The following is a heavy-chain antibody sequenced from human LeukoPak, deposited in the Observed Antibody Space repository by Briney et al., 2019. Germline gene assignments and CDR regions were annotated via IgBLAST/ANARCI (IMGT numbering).Heavy chain of an antibody. V-gene: IGHV1-18*01. CDR3: ARVSMVRGVIITGYYYYMDV. D-gene: IGHD3-10*01. CDR1: GYTFTSYG. J-gene: IGHJ6*03. Sequence: ASVKVSCKASGYTFTSYGISWVRQAPGQGLEWMGWISGYNGNTKYAQKFQGRVTMTTDTSTSTAYMELRSLRSDDTAVYYCARVSMVRGVIITGYYYYMDVWGKGTTVTISS. CDR2: ISGYNGNT.